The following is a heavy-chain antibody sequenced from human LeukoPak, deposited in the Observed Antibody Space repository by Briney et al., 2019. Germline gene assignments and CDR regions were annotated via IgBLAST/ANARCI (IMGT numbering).Heavy chain of an antibody. CDR1: GGSFSGYY. Sequence: SETLSLTCAVYGGSFSGYYWSWIRQPPGKGLEWIGEINHSGSTNYNPSLKSRVTTSVDTSKNQFSLKLSSVTAADTAVYHCARGGDYTPYFDYWGQGTLVTVSS. V-gene: IGHV4-34*01. CDR2: INHSGST. CDR3: ARGGDYTPYFDY. D-gene: IGHD4-17*01. J-gene: IGHJ4*02.